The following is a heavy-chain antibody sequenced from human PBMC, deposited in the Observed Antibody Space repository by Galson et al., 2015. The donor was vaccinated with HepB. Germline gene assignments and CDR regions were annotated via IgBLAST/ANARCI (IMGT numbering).Heavy chain of an antibody. CDR3: AKVCPEKTDGCYRQALYYFDS. CDR2: ITPSGDNT. Sequence: SLRLSCAASGFTFSYYAMSWVRQAPGKGLEWISAITPSGDNTYSADSMKGRFIISRDTSKTTLFLQMNSLRADDTAIYFCAKVCPEKTDGCYRQALYYFDSWGQGTRVTVSS. V-gene: IGHV3-23*01. J-gene: IGHJ4*02. D-gene: IGHD2-15*01. CDR1: GFTFSYYA.